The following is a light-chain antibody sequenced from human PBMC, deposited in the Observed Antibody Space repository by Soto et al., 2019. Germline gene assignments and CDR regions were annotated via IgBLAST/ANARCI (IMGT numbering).Light chain of an antibody. CDR1: QDISSY. Sequence: DIQMTQSPSSLSASVGDRVTITCQASQDISSYLNWYQQKPGKAPKLLIYAASSLQSGVPSRFSGSGSGTDFTLTISSLQPEDFATYYCQQSYSTPPGFGPGTKVDIK. CDR3: QQSYSTPPG. V-gene: IGKV1-39*01. J-gene: IGKJ3*01. CDR2: AAS.